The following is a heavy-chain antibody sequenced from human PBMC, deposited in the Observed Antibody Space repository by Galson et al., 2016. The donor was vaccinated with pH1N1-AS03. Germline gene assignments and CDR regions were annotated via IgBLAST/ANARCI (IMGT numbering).Heavy chain of an antibody. D-gene: IGHD6-19*01. CDR2: LDHTGNT. CDR3: ARQGQWLVEHYYYGMDV. Sequence: LSLTCSVSGVSINSHLWTWIRQTPGKELEWIGNLDHTGNTEYSPSLKTRVSISVDTSKNQLSLRLKSVTAADTAVYYWARQGQWLVEHYYYGMDVWGHGTTVTVSS. J-gene: IGHJ6*02. V-gene: IGHV4-59*08. CDR1: GVSINSHL.